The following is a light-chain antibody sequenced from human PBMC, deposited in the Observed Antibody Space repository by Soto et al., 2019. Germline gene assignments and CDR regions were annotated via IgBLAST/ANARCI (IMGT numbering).Light chain of an antibody. V-gene: IGKV1-9*01. CDR1: QDITNF. CDR2: VSS. J-gene: IGKJ4*01. CDR3: QQVESYPST. Sequence: IQVTQSPSSLSASVGDRVTITCRASQDITNFLAWYQQKPGIAPRLLIYVSSTLQSGVPSRFSGSRSGTDFTLTIGSLQPEDFATYFCQQVESYPSTLGGGTKVDIK.